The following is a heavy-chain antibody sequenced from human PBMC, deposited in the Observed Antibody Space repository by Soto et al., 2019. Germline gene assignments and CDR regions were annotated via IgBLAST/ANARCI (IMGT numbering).Heavy chain of an antibody. CDR1: GYTFTSYG. CDR2: ISAYNGNT. Sequence: ASVKVSCKASGYTFTSYGISWVRQAPGQGLEWMGWISAYNGNTNYAQKLQGRVTMTTDTSTSTAYMELRSLRSGDTAVYYCARILVERRLGNAFDIWGQGTMVTVSS. CDR3: ARILVERRLGNAFDI. D-gene: IGHD1-1*01. J-gene: IGHJ3*02. V-gene: IGHV1-18*01.